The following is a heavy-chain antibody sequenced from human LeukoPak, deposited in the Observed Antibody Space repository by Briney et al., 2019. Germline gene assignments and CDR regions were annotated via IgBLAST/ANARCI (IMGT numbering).Heavy chain of an antibody. Sequence: GGSLRLSCAASGFTVSSNYMSWVRQAPGKGLEWVSAIYGGGGTDYADSVKGRFIISRDNAKNSLYLQMNSLRAEDTAVYYCARAPGYCSSTSCYVGGLVYWGQGTLVTVSS. D-gene: IGHD2-2*01. CDR3: ARAPGYCSSTSCYVGGLVY. CDR2: IYGGGGT. V-gene: IGHV3-53*01. CDR1: GFTVSSNY. J-gene: IGHJ4*02.